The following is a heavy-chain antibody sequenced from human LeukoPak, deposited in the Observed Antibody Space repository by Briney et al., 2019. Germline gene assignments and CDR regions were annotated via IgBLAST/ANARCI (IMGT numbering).Heavy chain of an antibody. CDR1: GGSISSNDW. V-gene: IGHV4-39*07. CDR2: IYYSGST. CDR3: ARGYGYSSSWYVDY. J-gene: IGHJ4*02. D-gene: IGHD6-13*01. Sequence: SETLSLTCTVSGGSISSNDWWSWVRQSPGKGLEWIGSIYYSGSTYYNPSLKSRVTISVDTSKNQFSLKLSSVTAADTAVYYCARGYGYSSSWYVDYWGQGTLVTVSS.